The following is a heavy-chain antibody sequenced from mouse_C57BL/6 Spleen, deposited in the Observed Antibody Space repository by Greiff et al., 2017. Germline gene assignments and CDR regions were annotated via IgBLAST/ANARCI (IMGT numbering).Heavy chain of an antibody. Sequence: EVMLVESGGGLVKPGGSLKLSCAASGFTFSDYGMHWVRQAPEKGLEWVAYISSGSSTIYYADTVKGRFTISRDNAKNTLFLQMTSLRSEDTAMYYCATPEVGYFDVWGTGTTLTVSS. J-gene: IGHJ1*03. CDR1: GFTFSDYG. V-gene: IGHV5-17*01. CDR2: ISSGSSTI. CDR3: ATPEVGYFDV.